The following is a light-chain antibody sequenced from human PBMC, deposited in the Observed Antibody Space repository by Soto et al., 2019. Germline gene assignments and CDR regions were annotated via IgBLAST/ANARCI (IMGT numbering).Light chain of an antibody. V-gene: IGKV2-30*01. CDR2: RTS. Sequence: EVVMTQSPLSLPVTLGQPASISCRASQSVVYSDGNAYLSWYQQRPGQSPRRLIYRTSNRDSGVPDXXRGSGSGTDFTLKINRVEAEDVGRYYCMQGTHWPPTFGRGTKVEIK. J-gene: IGKJ1*01. CDR3: MQGTHWPPT. CDR1: QSVVYSDGNAY.